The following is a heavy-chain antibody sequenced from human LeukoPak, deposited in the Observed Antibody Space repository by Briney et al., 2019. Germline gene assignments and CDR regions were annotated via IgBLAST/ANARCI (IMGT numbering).Heavy chain of an antibody. CDR2: ISGSSSTI. CDR1: GFTFSTYN. Sequence: GGSLRLSCAASGFTFSTYNMNWVCQAPGQGLEWISYISGSSSTIYYADSVKGRFTISRDSAKSSLYLQMNSLRADDTAVYYCAKGQGTMGWLFFQHWGQGTLVTVSS. V-gene: IGHV3-48*04. D-gene: IGHD3-22*01. J-gene: IGHJ1*01. CDR3: AKGQGTMGWLFFQH.